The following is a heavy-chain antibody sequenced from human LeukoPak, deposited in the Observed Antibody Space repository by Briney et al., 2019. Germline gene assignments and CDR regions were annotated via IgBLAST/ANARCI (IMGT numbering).Heavy chain of an antibody. D-gene: IGHD4-17*01. J-gene: IGHJ4*02. Sequence: PGGSLRLSCAASGFAFDDYAMNWVRQAPGKGLEWVSGISWNSGSIGYADSVKGRFTISRDNAKNSLYLQMNSLRAEDTALYYCAKESTAIDYWGQGTLVTVSS. CDR1: GFAFDDYA. CDR2: ISWNSGSI. V-gene: IGHV3-9*01. CDR3: AKESTAIDY.